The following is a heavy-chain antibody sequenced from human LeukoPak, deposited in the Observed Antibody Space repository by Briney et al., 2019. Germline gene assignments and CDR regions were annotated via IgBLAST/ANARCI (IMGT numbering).Heavy chain of an antibody. Sequence: GGSLRLSCAASGFTFDDYAMHWVRQAPGKGLEWVSLISWDGGSTYYADSVKGRFTISRDNSKNSLYLQMNSLGAEDTALYYCAKGRGYCTNGVCPGDFDYWGQGTLVTVSS. CDR3: AKGRGYCTNGVCPGDFDY. J-gene: IGHJ4*02. CDR2: ISWDGGST. V-gene: IGHV3-43D*03. CDR1: GFTFDDYA. D-gene: IGHD2-8*01.